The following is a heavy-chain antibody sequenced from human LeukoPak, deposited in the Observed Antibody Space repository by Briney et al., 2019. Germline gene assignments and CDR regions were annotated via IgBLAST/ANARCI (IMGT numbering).Heavy chain of an antibody. CDR3: ARGTVVTANDY. J-gene: IGHJ4*02. CDR2: IYYSGST. CDR1: GGSISSYY. V-gene: IGHV4-59*01. Sequence: SETLSLTCTVSGGSISSYYWSWIRQPPGKGLEWIGYIYYSGSTNYNPSLKGRVTISVDTSKNQFSLKLSSVTAADTAVYYCARGTVVTANDYWGQGTLVTVSS. D-gene: IGHD4-23*01.